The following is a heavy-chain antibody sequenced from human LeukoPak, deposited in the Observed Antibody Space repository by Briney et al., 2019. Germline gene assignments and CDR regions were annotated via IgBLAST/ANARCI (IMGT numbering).Heavy chain of an antibody. CDR2: IIDSGNSL. J-gene: IGHJ4*02. Sequence: PGGSLRLSCAASGFTFSSYSMNWVRQAPGKGLEWVSTIIDSGNSLYYADSVEGRFTISRDNSKNTLYLQMNSLRAGDTAVYYCAKDPIFSGSYGVFDSWGQGTLVTVSS. CDR3: AKDPIFSGSYGVFDS. CDR1: GFTFSSYS. D-gene: IGHD1-26*01. V-gene: IGHV3-23*01.